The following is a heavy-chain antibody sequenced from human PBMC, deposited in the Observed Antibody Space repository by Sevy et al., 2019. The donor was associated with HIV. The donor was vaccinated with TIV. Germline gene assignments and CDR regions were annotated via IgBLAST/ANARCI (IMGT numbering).Heavy chain of an antibody. Sequence: GGSLRLSCTASAFTFSSYGLNWVRQAPGKGLEWISYISRSPDTMYYAVSVKGRFTISRDNAKNSLYLQMNTLRGEDTAVYYCAKGYCSSTSCSIRIYYYYYYGMDVWGQGTTVTVSS. CDR3: AKGYCSSTSCSIRIYYYYYYGMDV. CDR2: ISRSPDTM. V-gene: IGHV3-48*03. CDR1: AFTFSSYG. J-gene: IGHJ6*02. D-gene: IGHD2-2*01.